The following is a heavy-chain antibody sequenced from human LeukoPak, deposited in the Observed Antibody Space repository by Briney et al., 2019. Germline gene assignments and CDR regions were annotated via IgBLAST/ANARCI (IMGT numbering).Heavy chain of an antibody. J-gene: IGHJ2*01. V-gene: IGHV4-59*01. CDR1: GGSMSSYY. CDR2: IYHSGST. CDR3: ARRNYGGNSGRYWYFDL. D-gene: IGHD3-10*01. Sequence: SXXLSLTCSVSGGSMSSYYWSWVRQPPGKGLEWVGYIYHSGSTNYNPSLKNRVTISVDTSKNQFSLKLSSVTAADTAVYYCARRNYGGNSGRYWYFDLWGRGTLVTVSS.